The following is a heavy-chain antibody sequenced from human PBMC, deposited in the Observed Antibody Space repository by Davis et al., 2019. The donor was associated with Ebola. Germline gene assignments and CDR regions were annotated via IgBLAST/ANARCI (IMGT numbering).Heavy chain of an antibody. CDR1: GDSISSGSFY. Sequence: SETLSLTCSVSGDSISSGSFYWAWIRQPAGKGLEWIGHMYTRGTTNYNPSLKSRVTISGDTSKNQFSLTLTSVTAADTAVYFCVRDQHDTSGYGFWGQGTLVTVSS. V-gene: IGHV4-61*09. CDR3: VRDQHDTSGYGF. D-gene: IGHD3-22*01. J-gene: IGHJ4*02. CDR2: MYTRGTT.